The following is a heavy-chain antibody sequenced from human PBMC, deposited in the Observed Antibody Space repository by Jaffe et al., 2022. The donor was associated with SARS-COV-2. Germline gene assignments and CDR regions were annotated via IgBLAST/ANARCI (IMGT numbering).Heavy chain of an antibody. V-gene: IGHV3-33*01. D-gene: IGHD2-21*02. CDR2: IWYDGSNK. J-gene: IGHJ6*02. CDR3: ARALPAISVEYYYYGMDV. Sequence: QVQLVESGGGVVQPGRSLRLSCAASGFTFSSYGMHWVRQAPGKGLEWVAVIWYDGSNKYYADSVKGRFTISRDNSKNTLYLQMNSLRAEDTAVYYCARALPAISVEYYYYGMDVWGQGTTVTVSS. CDR1: GFTFSSYG.